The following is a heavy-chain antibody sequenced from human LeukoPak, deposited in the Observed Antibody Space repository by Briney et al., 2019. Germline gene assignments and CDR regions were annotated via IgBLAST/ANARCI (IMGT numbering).Heavy chain of an antibody. CDR2: ISKDAGHE. V-gene: IGHV3-30*04. Sequence: GGSLRLSCAASGFTFSDYALHWVRQSPAKGLEWVAVISKDAGHEFYADSVKGRFTVSRDNSMDTATLIMNSLTPDDTAVYYCARDLNPSSSGWYDTFDHWGHGTLVTVSS. D-gene: IGHD6-19*01. CDR1: GFTFSDYA. J-gene: IGHJ4*01. CDR3: ARDLNPSSSGWYDTFDH.